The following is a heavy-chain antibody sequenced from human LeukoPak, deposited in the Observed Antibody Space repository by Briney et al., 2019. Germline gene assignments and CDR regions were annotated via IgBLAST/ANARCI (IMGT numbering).Heavy chain of an antibody. Sequence: ASVRVSCKASGYTFSGHYMHWVRQAPGQGLEWMGWINPNSGGTNYAQKFQGRVTMTRDTSISTAYMELSRLRSDDTAVYYCARVPRYNWNDGKFDYWGQGTLVTVSS. CDR1: GYTFSGHY. CDR2: INPNSGGT. CDR3: ARVPRYNWNDGKFDY. J-gene: IGHJ4*02. D-gene: IGHD1-1*01. V-gene: IGHV1-2*02.